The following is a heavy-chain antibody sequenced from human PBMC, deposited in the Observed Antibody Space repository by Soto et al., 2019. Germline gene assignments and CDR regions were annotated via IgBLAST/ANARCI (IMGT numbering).Heavy chain of an antibody. CDR1: GFTFSNYA. J-gene: IGHJ4*02. V-gene: IGHV3-23*01. D-gene: IGHD3-22*01. CDR2: ISANGRNA. CDR3: AKDLSSLGWLALGAPFDS. Sequence: EVHLLESGGDVVQPGRTLRLSCAASGFTFSNYAMNWIRQAPGKGLEWLSSISANGRNAYYADSVKDRFTISRVRSKNTLYLQLDSLRVEDTAIYFCAKDLSSLGWLALGAPFDSWGQGTLVTVSS.